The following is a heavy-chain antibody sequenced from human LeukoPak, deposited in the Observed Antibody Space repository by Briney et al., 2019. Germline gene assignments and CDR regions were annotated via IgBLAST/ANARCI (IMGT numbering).Heavy chain of an antibody. Sequence: GASVKVSCKASGYTFTSYAMHWVRQAPGQRLEWMGWINAGNGNTKYSQKFQGRVTITRDTSASTAYMELSSLRSEDTAVYYCARGSSGYYSPKLPDFDYWGQGTLVTVSS. CDR1: GYTFTSYA. CDR2: INAGNGNT. V-gene: IGHV1-3*01. J-gene: IGHJ4*02. CDR3: ARGSSGYYSPKLPDFDY. D-gene: IGHD3-22*01.